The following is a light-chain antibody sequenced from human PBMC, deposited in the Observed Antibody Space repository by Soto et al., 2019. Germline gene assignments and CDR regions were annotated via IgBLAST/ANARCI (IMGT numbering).Light chain of an antibody. CDR1: RTVKSNY. V-gene: IGKV3-20*01. CDR3: QEYHSPPFT. Sequence: EIVLTQSPGTLSLSPGEPATLSCRASRTVKSNYLAWYQHKVGQTPRILIIDASRRATGIPDRFTGSGSGTHFTLTISRLEPEDFATYYCQEYHSPPFTFGPGTKVDIK. J-gene: IGKJ3*01. CDR2: DAS.